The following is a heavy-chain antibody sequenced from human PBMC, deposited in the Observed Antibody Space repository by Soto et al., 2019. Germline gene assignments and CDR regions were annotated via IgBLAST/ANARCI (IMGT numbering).Heavy chain of an antibody. CDR1: GFTFSSYS. D-gene: IGHD2-2*01. CDR3: TRDHCSSTSCSSIGIDN. Sequence: PGGSLRLSCAASGFTFSSYSMNWVRQAPGTGLEWVSYISSNSRTIYYADSVKGRFTISRDNGRDSLYLQMSGLRDEDTAVYYCTRDHCSSTSCSSIGIDNWGQGPPVTVSS. J-gene: IGHJ4*02. V-gene: IGHV3-48*02. CDR2: ISSNSRTI.